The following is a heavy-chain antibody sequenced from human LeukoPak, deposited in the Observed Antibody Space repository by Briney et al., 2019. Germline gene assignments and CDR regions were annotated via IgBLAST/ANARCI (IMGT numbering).Heavy chain of an antibody. Sequence: PSGTVSLTCAVSGGSISSSNWWSWVRQPPGKGLEWIGEIYHSGSTNYNPSLKSRVTISVDKSKNQFSLKLSSVTAADTAVYYCAVTYYDILTGLPLFDPGGQGTLVTVSS. V-gene: IGHV4-4*02. D-gene: IGHD3-9*01. J-gene: IGHJ5*02. CDR2: IYHSGST. CDR1: GGSISSSNW. CDR3: AVTYYDILTGLPLFDP.